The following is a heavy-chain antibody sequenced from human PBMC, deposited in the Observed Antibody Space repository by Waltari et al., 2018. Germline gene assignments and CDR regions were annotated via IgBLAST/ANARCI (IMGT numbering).Heavy chain of an antibody. V-gene: IGHV3-30-3*01. Sequence: QVQLVESGGGVVQPGRSLRLSCAASGFTFSSYAMHWVRQAPGKGLEWVAVISYYGSNKYYADSVKGRFTISRDNSKNTLYLQMNSLRAEDTAVYYCARGRLIAAAATGYFDYWGQGTLVTVSS. CDR1: GFTFSSYA. J-gene: IGHJ4*02. CDR2: ISYYGSNK. CDR3: ARGRLIAAAATGYFDY. D-gene: IGHD6-13*01.